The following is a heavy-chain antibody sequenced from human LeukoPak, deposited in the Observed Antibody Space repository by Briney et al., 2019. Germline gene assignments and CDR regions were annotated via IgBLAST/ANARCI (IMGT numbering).Heavy chain of an antibody. D-gene: IGHD2-2*01. J-gene: IGHJ6*02. CDR3: ARDQIVVVPAAIKSFYYYYGMDV. Sequence: GGSLRLSCAASGFTFSSYGMHWVRQAPGKGLEWVAVISYDGSNKYYADSVKGRFTISRDNSKNTLYLQMNSLRAEDTAVYYCARDQIVVVPAAIKSFYYYYGMDVWGQGTTVTVSS. CDR1: GFTFSSYG. CDR2: ISYDGSNK. V-gene: IGHV3-30*19.